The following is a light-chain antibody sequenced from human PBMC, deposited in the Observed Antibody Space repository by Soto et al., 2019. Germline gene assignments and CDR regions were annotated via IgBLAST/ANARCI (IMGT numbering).Light chain of an antibody. CDR1: TGAVTSGYY. Sequence: QTVGTQEPSLTVSPGGTVTLTCASSTGAVTSGYYPNWFQQKPGQAPRALIYSTSNKHPWTPARFSGALLGGKAALTLSGVQPEDEAEYYCLLYDGGAVVFGGGTKLTVL. CDR3: LLYDGGAVV. V-gene: IGLV7-43*01. J-gene: IGLJ2*01. CDR2: STS.